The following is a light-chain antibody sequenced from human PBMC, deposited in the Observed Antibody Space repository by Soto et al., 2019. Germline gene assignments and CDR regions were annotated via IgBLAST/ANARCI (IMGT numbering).Light chain of an antibody. CDR2: DVI. J-gene: IGLJ1*01. CDR3: SSYSTISNIV. Sequence: QSALTQPASVSGSPGQSITISCSGTNTDVGAYDYVSWYQQHPGKAPKLILYDVINRPSGVSDRFSGSKSGNTASLTISGLQAEDEAEYFCSSYSTISNIVFGTGTKVTVL. V-gene: IGLV2-14*03. CDR1: NTDVGAYDY.